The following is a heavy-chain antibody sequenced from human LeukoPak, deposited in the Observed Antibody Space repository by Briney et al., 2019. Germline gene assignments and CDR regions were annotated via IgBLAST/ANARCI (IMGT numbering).Heavy chain of an antibody. D-gene: IGHD3-3*01. CDR1: GYTFTGYY. CDR3: ARGLKRATIFGVVRPHQQNWFDP. J-gene: IGHJ5*02. Sequence: GASVKVSCKASGYTFTGYYMHWVRQAPGQGLEWMGWINPNSGGTNYAQKFQGRVTMTRDTSISTAYMELSRLRSDDTAVYYCARGLKRATIFGVVRPHQQNWFDPWGQGTLVTVSS. CDR2: INPNSGGT. V-gene: IGHV1-2*02.